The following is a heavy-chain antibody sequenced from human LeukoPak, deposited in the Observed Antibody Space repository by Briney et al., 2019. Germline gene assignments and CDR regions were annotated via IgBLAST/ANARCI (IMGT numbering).Heavy chain of an antibody. D-gene: IGHD6-19*01. CDR3: ARGQGIAVAGTGDNFDY. CDR2: IYTSGST. V-gene: IGHV4-4*07. CDR1: GGSISSYY. J-gene: IGHJ4*02. Sequence: NPSETLSLTCTVSGGSISSYYWSWIRQPAGKGLEWIGRIYTSGSTNYNPSLKSRVTMSVDTSKNQFSLKLSSVTAADTAVYYCARGQGIAVAGTGDNFDYWGQGTLVTVSS.